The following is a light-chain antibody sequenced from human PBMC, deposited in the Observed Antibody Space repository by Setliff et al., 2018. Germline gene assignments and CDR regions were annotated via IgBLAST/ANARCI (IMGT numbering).Light chain of an antibody. CDR3: SSYTSSSTQV. CDR1: SSDVGGYNY. V-gene: IGLV2-14*03. Sequence: QSALTQPRSVSGSPGQSVTISCTGTSSDVGGYNYVSWYQQHPDKAPKLMIFDVSNRPSGVSNRFSGSKSGNTASLTISGLQAEDEADYYCSSYTSSSTQVFGTGTKGTVL. CDR2: DVS. J-gene: IGLJ1*01.